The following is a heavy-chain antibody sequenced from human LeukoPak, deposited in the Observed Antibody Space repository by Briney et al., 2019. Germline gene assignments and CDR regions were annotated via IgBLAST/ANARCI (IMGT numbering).Heavy chain of an antibody. V-gene: IGHV2-70*11. J-gene: IGHJ5*02. CDR2: IDWDDEK. Sequence: SGPTLVNPTQTLTLTCTFSGFSLSTSGMCVSWIRQPPGKALEWLARIDWDDEKYYSTSLKTRLTISKDTSKNQVVLTMTNMDPEDAATYYCARTKNYYGWGSYYDNWFDPWGQGTLVTVSS. D-gene: IGHD3-10*01. CDR1: GFSLSTSGMC. CDR3: ARTKNYYGWGSYYDNWFDP.